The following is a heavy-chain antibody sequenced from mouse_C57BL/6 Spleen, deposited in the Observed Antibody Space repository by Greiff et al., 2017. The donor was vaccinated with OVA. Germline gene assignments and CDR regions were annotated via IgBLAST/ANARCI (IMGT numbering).Heavy chain of an antibody. D-gene: IGHD1-1*01. Sequence: EVQLQQPGPELVKPGASVKISCKASGYSFTDYNMHWVKQSPGQSLEWIGVINPNYGSTSYNQKFKGKATLTVDQSSSTAYMQLNSLTSEDSAVDYDARESGSSYEFAYWGQGTLVTVSA. CDR1: GYSFTDYN. CDR2: INPNYGST. V-gene: IGHV1-39*01. J-gene: IGHJ3*01. CDR3: ARESGSSYEFAY.